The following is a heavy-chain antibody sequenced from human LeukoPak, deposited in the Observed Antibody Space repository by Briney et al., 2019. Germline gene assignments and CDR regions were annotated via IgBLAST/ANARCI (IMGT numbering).Heavy chain of an antibody. Sequence: PGGSLRLSCAASGFTFSSYAMHWVRQAPGKGLEWVAVISYDGSNKYYADSVKGRFTISRDNSKNTLYLQMSSLRAEDTAVYYCARDPGKIAAAGIRFDPWGQGTLVTVSS. CDR3: ARDPGKIAAAGIRFDP. D-gene: IGHD6-13*01. J-gene: IGHJ5*02. CDR2: ISYDGSNK. V-gene: IGHV3-30-3*01. CDR1: GFTFSSYA.